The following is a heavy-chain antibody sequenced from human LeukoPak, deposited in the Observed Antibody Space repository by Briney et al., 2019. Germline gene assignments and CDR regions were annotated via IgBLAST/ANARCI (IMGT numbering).Heavy chain of an antibody. CDR3: AKDQDFWSGYSYNWFDP. V-gene: IGHV3-23*01. Sequence: GGSLRLSCAASGFTFSSYAMSWVRQAPGKGLEWVSSISGGGGTTYYADSVMGRFTISRDNSENTLYLQMNSLRAEDTAVYYCAKDQDFWSGYSYNWFDPWGQGTLVTVSS. CDR1: GFTFSSYA. CDR2: ISGGGGTT. D-gene: IGHD3-3*01. J-gene: IGHJ5*02.